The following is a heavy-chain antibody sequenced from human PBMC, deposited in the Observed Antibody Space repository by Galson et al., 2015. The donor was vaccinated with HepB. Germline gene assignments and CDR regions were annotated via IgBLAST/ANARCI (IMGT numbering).Heavy chain of an antibody. J-gene: IGHJ4*02. V-gene: IGHV3-15*07. D-gene: IGHD3-9*01. Sequence: SLRLSCAASGFSFVNAWMNWVRQPLGKGLEWVGRVKSVTDGGTVDYAAPVRGRFTISRHDSLETLYLQMSSRRTEDTSIYYCNTDLELHHFHWLTNNCWGQGTLVTVSS. CDR2: VKSVTDGGTV. CDR3: NTDLELHHFHWLTNNC. CDR1: GFSFVNAW.